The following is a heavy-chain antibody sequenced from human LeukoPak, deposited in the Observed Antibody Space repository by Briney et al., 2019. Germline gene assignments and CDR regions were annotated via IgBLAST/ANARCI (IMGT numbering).Heavy chain of an antibody. CDR2: IYYSGST. CDR3: ARDRFLDCSSTSCYLGWFDP. D-gene: IGHD2-2*01. J-gene: IGHJ5*02. CDR1: GGSISSGGYS. V-gene: IGHV4-30-4*07. Sequence: SETLSLTCAVSGGSISSGGYSWSWIRQPPGKGLEWIGSIYYSGSTYYNPSLKSRVTISVDTSKNQFSLKLSSVTAADTAVYYCARDRFLDCSSTSCYLGWFDPWGQGTLVTVSS.